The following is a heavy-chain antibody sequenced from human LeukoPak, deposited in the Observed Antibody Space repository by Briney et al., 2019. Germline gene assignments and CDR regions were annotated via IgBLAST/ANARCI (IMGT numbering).Heavy chain of an antibody. Sequence: GSVKVSCKASGYTFTSYAMHWVRQAPGQRLEWMGWINAGNGNTKYSQKFQGRVTITRDTSASTAYMELSSLRSEDTAVYYCARGPHYDILTGYFPYWGQGTLVTVSS. D-gene: IGHD3-9*01. CDR2: INAGNGNT. J-gene: IGHJ4*02. V-gene: IGHV1-3*01. CDR1: GYTFTSYA. CDR3: ARGPHYDILTGYFPY.